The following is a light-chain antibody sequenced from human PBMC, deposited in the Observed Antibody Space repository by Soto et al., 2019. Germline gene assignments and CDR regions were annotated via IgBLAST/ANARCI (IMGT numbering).Light chain of an antibody. CDR3: QQFHNFPPT. CDR1: QDISNY. CDR2: DAS. Sequence: DIQMTQSPSSLSASVGDRVTITCQASQDISNYLNWYQQKPGKPPNLLIYDASTLKSGVPSRFSGSRSGTNFTFTITSLQPEDIATYYCQQFHNFPPTLGPGTKV. V-gene: IGKV1-33*01. J-gene: IGKJ3*01.